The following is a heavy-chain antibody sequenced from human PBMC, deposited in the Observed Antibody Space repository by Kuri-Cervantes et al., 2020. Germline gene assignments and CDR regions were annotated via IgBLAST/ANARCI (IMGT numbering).Heavy chain of an antibody. D-gene: IGHD3-16*02. Sequence: ASVKVSCKASGYTFTSYGISWVRQAPGQGLEWMGWISAYNGSTNYAQKLQGRVTMTTDTSTSTAYMELRSLRSDDTAVYYCARDLRSIMITFGGVIAFPDYWGQGTLVTVSS. V-gene: IGHV1-18*01. CDR3: ARDLRSIMITFGGVIAFPDY. CDR2: ISAYNGST. J-gene: IGHJ4*02. CDR1: GYTFTSYG.